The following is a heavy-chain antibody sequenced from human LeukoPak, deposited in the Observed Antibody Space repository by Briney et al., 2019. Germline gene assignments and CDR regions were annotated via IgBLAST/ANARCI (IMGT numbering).Heavy chain of an antibody. J-gene: IGHJ4*02. Sequence: SGTLSLTCAVYGGSFSGYYWTWIRQPPGKGLEWIGEINNSGSTNCNPSLKSRVAVSVDTSKNQFSLKLTSVTAADTAVYYCARARGAEAIDYWGQGTRVTVSS. CDR2: INNSGST. D-gene: IGHD6-25*01. CDR1: GGSFSGYY. V-gene: IGHV4-34*01. CDR3: ARARGAEAIDY.